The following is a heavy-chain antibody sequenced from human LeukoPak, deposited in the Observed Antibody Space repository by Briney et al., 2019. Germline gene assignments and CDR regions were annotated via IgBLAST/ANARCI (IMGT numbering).Heavy chain of an antibody. Sequence: PSETLSLTCTVSGGSISSSSYYWGWIRQPPGKGLEWIGSIYYSGSTYYNPSLKSRVTISVDASKNQFSLKLSSVIAADTAVYYCARQAGPKWGVPAAIFRFDPWGQGTLVTVSS. CDR3: ARQAGPKWGVPAAIFRFDP. CDR2: IYYSGST. CDR1: GGSISSSSYY. V-gene: IGHV4-39*01. J-gene: IGHJ5*02. D-gene: IGHD2-2*01.